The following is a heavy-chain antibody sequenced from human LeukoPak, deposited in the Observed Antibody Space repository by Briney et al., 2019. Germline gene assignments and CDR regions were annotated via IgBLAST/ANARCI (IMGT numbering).Heavy chain of an antibody. CDR2: ISYDGSNK. CDR1: GFTFSSYA. D-gene: IGHD3-10*01. Sequence: PGGSLRLSCAASGFTFSSYAMHWVRQAPGKGLEWVAVISYDGSNKYYADSEKGRFTISRDNSKNTLYLQMNSLRAEDTAVYYCARDGTILLWFGELSASLSYYYGMDVWGQGTTVTVSS. J-gene: IGHJ6*02. CDR3: ARDGTILLWFGELSASLSYYYGMDV. V-gene: IGHV3-30-3*01.